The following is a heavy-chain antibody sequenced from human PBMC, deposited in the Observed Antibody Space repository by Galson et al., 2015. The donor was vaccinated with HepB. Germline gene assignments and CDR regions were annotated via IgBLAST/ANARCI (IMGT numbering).Heavy chain of an antibody. J-gene: IGHJ4*02. CDR3: AKVVQVGSPFDY. CDR1: GFTFSSYG. CDR2: ISYDGSNK. D-gene: IGHD1-1*01. V-gene: IGHV3-30*18. Sequence: SLRLSCAASGFTFSSYGMHWVRQAPGKGLEWVAVISYDGSNKYYADSVKGRFTISRDNSKNTLYLQMNSLRAEDTAVYYCAKVVQVGSPFDYWGQGTLVTVSS.